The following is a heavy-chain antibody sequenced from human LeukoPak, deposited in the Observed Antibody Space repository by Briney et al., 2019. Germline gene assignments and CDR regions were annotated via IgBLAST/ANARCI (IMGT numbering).Heavy chain of an antibody. CDR1: GFTFSTYS. CDR2: ISSSSTTI. J-gene: IGHJ4*02. CDR3: ARDSSTFN. Sequence: GGSLRLSCAASGFTFSTYSMNWVRQAPGEGLEWVSYISSSSTTIYYSDSVRGRFTISRDNAKNSLYLEMNSLRVEDTAVYYCARDSSTFNWGQGILVTVSS. D-gene: IGHD2-2*01. V-gene: IGHV3-48*01.